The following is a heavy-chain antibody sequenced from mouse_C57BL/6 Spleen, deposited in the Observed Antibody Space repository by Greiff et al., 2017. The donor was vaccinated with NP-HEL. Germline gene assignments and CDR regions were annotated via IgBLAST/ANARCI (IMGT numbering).Heavy chain of an antibody. J-gene: IGHJ4*01. D-gene: IGHD1-1*01. V-gene: IGHV5-12*01. Sequence: EVQRVESGGGLVQPGGSLKLSCAASGFTFSDYYMYWVRQTPEKRLEWVAYISNGGGSTYYPDTVKGRFTISRDNAKNTLYLQMSRLKSEDTAMYYCATTVVATGAMDYWGQGTSVTVSS. CDR1: GFTFSDYY. CDR3: ATTVVATGAMDY. CDR2: ISNGGGST.